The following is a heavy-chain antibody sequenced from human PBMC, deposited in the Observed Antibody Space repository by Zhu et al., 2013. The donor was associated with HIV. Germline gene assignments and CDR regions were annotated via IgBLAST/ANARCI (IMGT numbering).Heavy chain of an antibody. J-gene: IGHJ4*02. V-gene: IGHV4-38-2*02. CDR2: IYHSGST. CDR3: AALPDGDILTGYYNPIDY. D-gene: IGHD3-9*01. Sequence: QVQLQESGPGLVKPSETLSLTCTVSGYSISSGYYWGWIRQPPGKGLEWIGSIYHSGSTYYNPSLKSRVTISVDTSKNQFSLKLGSVTAADTAVYYCAALPDGDILTGYYNPIDYWGQGTLVTVSS. CDR1: GYSISSGYY.